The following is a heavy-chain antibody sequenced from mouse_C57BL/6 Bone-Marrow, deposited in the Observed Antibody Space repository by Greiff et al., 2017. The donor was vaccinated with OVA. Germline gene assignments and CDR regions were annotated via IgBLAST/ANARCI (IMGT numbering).Heavy chain of an antibody. J-gene: IGHJ2*01. D-gene: IGHD1-1*01. CDR3: ARSLYYYGSSYYFDY. CDR1: GYTFTSYD. Sequence: QVQLKESGPELVKPGASVKLSCKASGYTFTSYDINWVKQRPGQGLEWIGWIYPRDGSTKYNEKFKGKATLTVDTSSSTAYMELHSLTSEDSAVYFGARSLYYYGSSYYFDYWGQGTTLTVSS. CDR2: IYPRDGST. V-gene: IGHV1-85*01.